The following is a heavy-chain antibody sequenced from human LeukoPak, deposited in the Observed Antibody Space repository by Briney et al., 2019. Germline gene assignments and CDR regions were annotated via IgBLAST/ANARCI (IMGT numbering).Heavy chain of an antibody. J-gene: IGHJ5*02. CDR3: AKEGVASGP. Sequence: GGSLRLSCAVSGFTFGNHDMSWVRQAPGKGLEWVVGITAGGTNRHTAGSVKGRFTISRDNSKNTLFLQMNSLRVEDTAVYYCAKEGVASGPWGQGTLVTVSS. CDR1: GFTFGNHD. D-gene: IGHD2-8*02. V-gene: IGHV3-23*01. CDR2: ITAGGTNR.